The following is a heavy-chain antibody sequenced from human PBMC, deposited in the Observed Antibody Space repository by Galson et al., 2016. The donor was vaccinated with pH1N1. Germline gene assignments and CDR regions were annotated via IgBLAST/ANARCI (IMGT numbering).Heavy chain of an antibody. CDR3: ARVRLILPGDPTGYFDL. CDR1: GFTFSSFW. Sequence: SLRLSCAASGFTFSSFWMHWVRQVPGKGLVWVSRISTEGSSVSYADSVKGRFTFSRDNARSTLYLEMNSLTAEDTALYYCARVRLILPGDPTGYFDLWGQGALVTVSS. D-gene: IGHD7-27*01. V-gene: IGHV3-74*01. CDR2: ISTEGSSV. J-gene: IGHJ4*02.